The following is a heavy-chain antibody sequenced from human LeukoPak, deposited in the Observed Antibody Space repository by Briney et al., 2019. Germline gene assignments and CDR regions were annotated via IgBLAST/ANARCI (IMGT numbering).Heavy chain of an antibody. D-gene: IGHD6-6*01. V-gene: IGHV3-21*04. CDR3: ARDLKGYSSSSGLDY. CDR2: ISSSSSSYI. Sequence: GGSLRLSCAASGFTFRSYSMNWVRQAPGKGLEWVSSISSSSSSYIYYADSVKGRFTISRDNAKNSLYLQMNSLRAEDTAVYYCARDLKGYSSSSGLDYWGQGTLVTVSS. J-gene: IGHJ4*02. CDR1: GFTFRSYS.